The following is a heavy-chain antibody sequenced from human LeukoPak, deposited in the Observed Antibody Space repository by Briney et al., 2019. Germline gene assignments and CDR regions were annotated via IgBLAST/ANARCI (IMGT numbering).Heavy chain of an antibody. CDR3: ARDYDYFSGHNLDAYDI. J-gene: IGHJ3*02. D-gene: IGHD2-15*01. V-gene: IGHV3-7*01. CDR1: GFTFSSFW. CDR2: IKEDGSAK. Sequence: GGSLSLSCVASGFTFSSFWMTWVRQAPGKALEWVANIKEDGSAKSYVDSVKGRFTISRDNAKNSLYLQMDSLRVEDTAVYYCARDYDYFSGHNLDAYDIWGHGTTVTVSS.